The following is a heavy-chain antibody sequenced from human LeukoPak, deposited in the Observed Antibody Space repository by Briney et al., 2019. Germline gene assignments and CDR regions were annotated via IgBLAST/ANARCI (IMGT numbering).Heavy chain of an antibody. Sequence: GGSLRLSCAASGFTFSDYSMNWVRQAPGKGLEWVSYISSGASTIYYAGSVKGRFTISRDNAKNSLYLQINSLREEDTAVYYCASGQYYDDGGQGTLVTVSS. V-gene: IGHV3-48*02. CDR2: ISSGASTI. CDR3: ASGQYYDD. D-gene: IGHD1-26*01. CDR1: GFTFSDYS. J-gene: IGHJ4*02.